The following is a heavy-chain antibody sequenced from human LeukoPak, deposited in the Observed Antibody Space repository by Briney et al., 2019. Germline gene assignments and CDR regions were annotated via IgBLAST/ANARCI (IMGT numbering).Heavy chain of an antibody. CDR3: ARGAVVPAAIERYYYYYMDV. CDR1: GYTFTGYY. D-gene: IGHD2-2*01. Sequence: ASVKVSCKASGYTFTGYYMHWVRQAPGQGLEWMGWINPNSGGTNYAQKFQGRVTMTRDTSISTAYMELSRLKSDDTAVYYCARGAVVPAAIERYYYYYMDVWGKGTTVTVSS. V-gene: IGHV1-2*02. J-gene: IGHJ6*03. CDR2: INPNSGGT.